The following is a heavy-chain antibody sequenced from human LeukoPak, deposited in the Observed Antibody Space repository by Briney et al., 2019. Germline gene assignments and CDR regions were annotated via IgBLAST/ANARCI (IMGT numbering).Heavy chain of an antibody. Sequence: SETLSLTCAVYGGSFSGYYWSWIRQPPGKGLEWIGEINHSGSTNYNPSLKSRVTISVDTSKNQFSLKLSSVTAADTAVYYCARAGFTFSDYFGSFFDYWGQEPWSPSPQ. CDR2: INHSGST. J-gene: IGHJ5*01. CDR1: GGSFSGYY. CDR3: ARAGFTFSDYFGSFFDY. D-gene: IGHD3-10*01. V-gene: IGHV4-34*01.